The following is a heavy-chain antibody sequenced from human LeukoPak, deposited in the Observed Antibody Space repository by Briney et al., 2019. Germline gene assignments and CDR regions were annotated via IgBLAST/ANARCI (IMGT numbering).Heavy chain of an antibody. Sequence: GASVKVSCKASGGTFSSYAISWVRQAPGQGLEWMGGIIPIFGTANYAQKFQGRVTITADESTSTAYMELGSLRSEDTAVYYCARGMTVKMATISSYYYGMDVWGQGTTVTVSS. CDR2: IIPIFGTA. D-gene: IGHD5-24*01. V-gene: IGHV1-69*13. J-gene: IGHJ6*02. CDR3: ARGMTVKMATISSYYYGMDV. CDR1: GGTFSSYA.